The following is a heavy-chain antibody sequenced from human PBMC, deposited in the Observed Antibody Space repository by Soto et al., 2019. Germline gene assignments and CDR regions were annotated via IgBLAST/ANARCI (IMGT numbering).Heavy chain of an antibody. V-gene: IGHV3-15*01. J-gene: IGHJ4*02. D-gene: IGHD4-17*01. CDR3: THDRTTVPGNFLY. Sequence: SGGSLRLSCAVSGLTFSDAWMSWVRQAPGKGLERVGRIKSKSAAGTTDYAMRGRFTISRDDSKNTVYLQMDSLKTEDTAVYYCTHDRTTVPGNFLYWGQGALVTVSS. CDR1: GLTFSDAW. CDR2: IKSKSAAGTT.